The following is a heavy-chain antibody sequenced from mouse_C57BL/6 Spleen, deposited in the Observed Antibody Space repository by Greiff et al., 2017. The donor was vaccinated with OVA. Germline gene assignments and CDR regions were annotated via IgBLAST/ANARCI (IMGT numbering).Heavy chain of an antibody. CDR1: GYTFTSYW. Sequence: QVQLQQPGAELVMPGASVKLSCKASGYTFTSYWMHWVKQRPGQGLEWIGEIDPSDSYTNYNQKFKGKSTLTVDKSSSTAYMQLSSLTSEDSAVYYCASQRQLRLGYAMDYWGQGTSVTVSS. CDR2: IDPSDSYT. D-gene: IGHD3-2*02. CDR3: ASQRQLRLGYAMDY. V-gene: IGHV1-69*01. J-gene: IGHJ4*01.